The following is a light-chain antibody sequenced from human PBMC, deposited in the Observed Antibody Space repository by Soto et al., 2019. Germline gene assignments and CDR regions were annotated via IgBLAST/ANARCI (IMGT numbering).Light chain of an antibody. J-gene: IGLJ2*01. CDR3: SSYTSSSTLV. CDR1: SSDIGAYMY. V-gene: IGLV2-14*01. Sequence: QSVLTQPASVSGSPGQSITISCTGTSSDIGAYMYVSWYQQHPGKAPKLMIYDVGNRPSGVSNRFSGSKSGNTASLTISGLQAEDEADYYCSSYTSSSTLVFGGGTKLTVL. CDR2: DVG.